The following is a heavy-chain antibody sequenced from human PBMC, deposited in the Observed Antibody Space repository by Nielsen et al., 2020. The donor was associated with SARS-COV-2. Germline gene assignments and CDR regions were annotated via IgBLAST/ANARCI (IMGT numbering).Heavy chain of an antibody. V-gene: IGHV4-39*07. CDR3: ARGGGLEIFGVVSNYFDY. D-gene: IGHD3-3*01. CDR2: IYYSGST. J-gene: IGHJ4*02. Sequence: SETLSLTCTVSGGSISSSSYYWGWIRQPPGKGLEWIGSIYYSGSTYYNPSLKSRVTISVDTSKNQFSLKLSSVTAADTAVYYCARGGGLEIFGVVSNYFDYWGQGTLVTVSS. CDR1: GGSISSSSYY.